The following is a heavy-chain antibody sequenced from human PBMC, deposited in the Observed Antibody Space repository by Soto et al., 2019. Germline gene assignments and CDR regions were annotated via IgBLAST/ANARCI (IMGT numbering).Heavy chain of an antibody. D-gene: IGHD5-18*01. V-gene: IGHV3-30-3*01. CDR3: ARPSVDTAGRFTYYYYRMDV. CDR1: GFTFSSYA. Sequence: PGGSLRLSCAASGFTFSSYAMHWVRQAPGKGLEWVAVISYDGSNKYYADSVKGRFTISRDNSKNTLYLQMNSLRAEDTAVYYCARPSVDTAGRFTYYYYRMDVWGQGNTVTVSS. J-gene: IGHJ6*02. CDR2: ISYDGSNK.